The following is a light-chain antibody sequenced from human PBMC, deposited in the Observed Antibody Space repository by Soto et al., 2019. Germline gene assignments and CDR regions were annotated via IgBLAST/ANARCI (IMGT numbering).Light chain of an antibody. CDR1: TSDVGGYNF. CDR3: SSYTSSRTLV. CDR2: EVS. Sequence: SALTQPASVSGSPGQSITISCTGTTSDVGGYNFVSWYQQHPGKAPKLTIYEVSNRPSGVSNRFSGSKSGNTASLTISGLQAEDEADYYCSSYTSSRTLVFGGGTKLTVL. J-gene: IGLJ2*01. V-gene: IGLV2-14*01.